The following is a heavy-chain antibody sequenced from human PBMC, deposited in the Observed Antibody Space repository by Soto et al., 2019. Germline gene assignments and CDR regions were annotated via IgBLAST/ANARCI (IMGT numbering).Heavy chain of an antibody. J-gene: IGHJ4*02. D-gene: IGHD3-3*01. CDR3: ARAPLGIYDCWSGTHLDY. V-gene: IGHV1-69*12. CDR1: GGTFSSYA. Sequence: QVQLVQSGAEVKKPGSSVKVSCKASGGTFSSYAISWVRQAPGQGLEWMGGIIPIFGTANYAQKFQGRVTITADESTSTAYMELSSLRSEDTAVYYCARAPLGIYDCWSGTHLDYWGQGTLVTVSS. CDR2: IIPIFGTA.